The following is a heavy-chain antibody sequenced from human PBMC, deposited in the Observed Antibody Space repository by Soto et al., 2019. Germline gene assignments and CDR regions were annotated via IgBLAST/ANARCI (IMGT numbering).Heavy chain of an antibody. CDR2: ISGSGGST. J-gene: IGHJ4*02. CDR1: GFTFSGYA. V-gene: IGHV3-23*01. D-gene: IGHD5-12*01. Sequence: GGSLRLSCAASGFTFSGYAMSWVRQAPGKGLEWVSAISGSGGSTYYADSVKGRFTISRDNSKNTLYLQMNSLRAEDTAVYYCAKDHREWLRSATYFDYWGQGTLVTVSS. CDR3: AKDHREWLRSATYFDY.